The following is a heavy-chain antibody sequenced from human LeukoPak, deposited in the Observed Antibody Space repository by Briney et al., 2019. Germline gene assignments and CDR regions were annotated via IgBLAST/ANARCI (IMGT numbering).Heavy chain of an antibody. CDR1: GFTFSPYS. CDR2: ISSSSGII. D-gene: IGHD2-15*01. CDR3: ARDRSGGTDAFDI. V-gene: IGHV3-48*02. J-gene: IGHJ3*02. Sequence: GGSLRLSCAASGFTFSPYSMNWVRQAPGKGLEWVSYISSSSGIIYSADSVKGRFTISRDNAKNSLYLQMNSLRDEDTAVYYCARDRSGGTDAFDIWGRGTMVTVSS.